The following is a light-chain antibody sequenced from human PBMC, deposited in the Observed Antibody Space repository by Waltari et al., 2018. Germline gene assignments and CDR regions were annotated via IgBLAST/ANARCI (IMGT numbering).Light chain of an antibody. CDR2: VNSDGSH. J-gene: IGLJ3*02. Sequence: QLVLTQSPSASASLGSSVKLTCTLRSGHSNKFIAWLQQQPEKGPRYVMKVNSDGSHSKGDEIPDRFSGSSSGAERYLTISSLQSEDEADYYCQSGGHGTWVFGGGTKLTVL. V-gene: IGLV4-69*01. CDR3: QSGGHGTWV. CDR1: SGHSNKF.